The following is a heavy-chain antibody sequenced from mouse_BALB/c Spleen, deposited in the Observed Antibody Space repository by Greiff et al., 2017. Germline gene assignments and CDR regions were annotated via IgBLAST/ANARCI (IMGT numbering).Heavy chain of an antibody. CDR1: GFNIKDYY. Sequence: VQLQQSGAELVRPGALVKLSCKASGFNIKDYYMHWVKQRPEQGLEWIGWIDPENGNTIYDPKFQGKASITADTSSNTAYLQLSSLTSEDTAVDYCARAYYGNHPFAYWGQGTLVTVSA. J-gene: IGHJ3*01. CDR2: IDPENGNT. CDR3: ARAYYGNHPFAY. D-gene: IGHD2-10*01. V-gene: IGHV14-1*02.